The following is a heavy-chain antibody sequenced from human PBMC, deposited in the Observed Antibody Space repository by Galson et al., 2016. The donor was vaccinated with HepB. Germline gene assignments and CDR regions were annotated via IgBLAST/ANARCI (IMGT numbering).Heavy chain of an antibody. Sequence: SVKVSCKASEGTFNTYAISWVRQAPGQGLEWMGGIIPIFDTTNYAQKFQDRVTITADESAGTAYMELSSLRSEDTAVYYCARANHLGYESIPFDIWGQGTAVTVSS. CDR2: IIPIFDTT. V-gene: IGHV1-69*13. CDR3: ARANHLGYESIPFDI. CDR1: EGTFNTYA. J-gene: IGHJ3*02. D-gene: IGHD3-22*01.